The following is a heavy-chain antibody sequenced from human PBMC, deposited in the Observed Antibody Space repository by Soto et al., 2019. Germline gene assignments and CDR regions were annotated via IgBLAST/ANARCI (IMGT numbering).Heavy chain of an antibody. J-gene: IGHJ4*02. CDR1: GFTFSSYW. V-gene: IGHV3-7*05. Sequence: GGSLRLSCAASGFTFSSYWMSWVRQAPGKGLEWVANIKQDGSEKYYVDSVKGRFTISRDNAKNSLYLQMNSLSAEDTAVYYCARISSSWYKRLGYLDYWGQGTLVTVSS. D-gene: IGHD6-13*01. CDR2: IKQDGSEK. CDR3: ARISSSWYKRLGYLDY.